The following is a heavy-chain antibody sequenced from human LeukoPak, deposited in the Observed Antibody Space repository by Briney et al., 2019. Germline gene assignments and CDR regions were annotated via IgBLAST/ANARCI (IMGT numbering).Heavy chain of an antibody. J-gene: IGHJ1*01. CDR3: ARDSFGEWLVQAA. Sequence: SETLSLTCTVSGGSISSSSYYWGWIRQPPGKGLEWIGSIYYSGSTYYNPSLKSRVTISVDTSKNQFSLKLSSVTAADTAVYYCARDSFGEWLVQAAWGQGTLVTVSS. CDR2: IYYSGST. V-gene: IGHV4-39*02. D-gene: IGHD6-19*01. CDR1: GGSISSSSYY.